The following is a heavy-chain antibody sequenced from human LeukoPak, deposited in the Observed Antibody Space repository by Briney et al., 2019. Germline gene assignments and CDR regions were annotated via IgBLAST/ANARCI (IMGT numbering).Heavy chain of an antibody. CDR2: IYPGDSDT. CDR3: ARQERQWLGRGAFDI. D-gene: IGHD6-19*01. V-gene: IGHV5-51*01. CDR1: GYSFTSYW. J-gene: IGHJ3*02. Sequence: HGESLKISCKGSGYSFTSYWIGWARQMPGKGLEWMGIIYPGDSDTRYSPSFQGQVTISADKSISTAYLQWSSLKASDTAMYYCARQERQWLGRGAFDIWGQGTMVTVSS.